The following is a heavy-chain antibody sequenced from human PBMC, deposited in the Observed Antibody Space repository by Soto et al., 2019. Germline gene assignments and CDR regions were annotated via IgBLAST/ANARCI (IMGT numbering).Heavy chain of an antibody. CDR1: GGTFSSSA. CDR2: IIPIFGTA. CDR3: ARDRLLSCFDI. Sequence: QVQLVQSGAEVKKPGSSVKVSCKASGGTFSSSAISWVRQAPGQGLEWMGGIIPIFGTANYAQKFQGRVTITADKSSSTAFMELSSLKSDDTAVYYCARDRLLSCFDIWGQGTKVTVSS. J-gene: IGHJ3*02. D-gene: IGHD4-17*01. V-gene: IGHV1-69*06.